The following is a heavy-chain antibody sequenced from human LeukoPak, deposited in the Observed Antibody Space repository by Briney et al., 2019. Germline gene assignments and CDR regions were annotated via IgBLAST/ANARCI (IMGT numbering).Heavy chain of an antibody. Sequence: GGSLRLSCAASGFTFSDYYMSWIRQAPGKGLEWVSYISSSSTYTDYADSVKGRFTISRDNAKNSLYLQMNSLRAEDTAVYYCARVPGDCSSTSCFDMYFDYWGQGTLVTVS. CDR2: ISSSSTYT. J-gene: IGHJ4*02. CDR3: ARVPGDCSSTSCFDMYFDY. D-gene: IGHD2-2*01. CDR1: GFTFSDYY. V-gene: IGHV3-11*06.